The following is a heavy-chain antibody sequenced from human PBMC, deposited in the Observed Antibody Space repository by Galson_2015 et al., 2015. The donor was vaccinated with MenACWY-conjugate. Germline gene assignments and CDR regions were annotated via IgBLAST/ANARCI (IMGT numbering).Heavy chain of an antibody. Sequence: IKRDGSEKYYVDSVKGRFTISRDNAKNSLYLQMNSLRVEDTAVYYCARGHLKLEPWGQGTLVTVSS. V-gene: IGHV3-7*01. CDR3: ARGHLKLEP. CDR2: IKRDGSEK. J-gene: IGHJ5*02.